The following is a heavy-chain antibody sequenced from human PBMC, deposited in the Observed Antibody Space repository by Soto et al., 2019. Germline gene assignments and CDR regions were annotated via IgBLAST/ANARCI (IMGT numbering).Heavy chain of an antibody. CDR1: GGSISTYY. Sequence: QVQLQESGPGLVKPSETLSLTCTVSGGSISTYYWSWIRQPPGKGLEWIGYIYYGGSANYNPALKSRVTISLDRATKQFSLRLNSVTAADTAVYYCTRGGHWIDGVCSALDYWGQGTLVTVSS. CDR2: IYYGGSA. D-gene: IGHD2-8*01. J-gene: IGHJ4*02. CDR3: TRGGHWIDGVCSALDY. V-gene: IGHV4-59*08.